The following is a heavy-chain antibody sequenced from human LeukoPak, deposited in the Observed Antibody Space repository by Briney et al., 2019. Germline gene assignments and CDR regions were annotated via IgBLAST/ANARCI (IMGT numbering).Heavy chain of an antibody. CDR3: AKTMVRGVRLYYFDY. Sequence: PGGSLRLSCAASGFTFSSYSMNWVRQAPGKGLEWVSAISGSGGSTYYADSVKGRFTISRDNSKNTLYLQMNSLRAEDTAVYYCAKTMVRGVRLYYFDYWGQGTLVTVSS. V-gene: IGHV3-23*01. CDR2: ISGSGGST. CDR1: GFTFSSYS. J-gene: IGHJ4*02. D-gene: IGHD3-10*01.